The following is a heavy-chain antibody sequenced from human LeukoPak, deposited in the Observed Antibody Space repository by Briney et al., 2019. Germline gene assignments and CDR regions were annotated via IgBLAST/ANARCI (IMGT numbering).Heavy chain of an antibody. CDR1: GFTFSSYG. V-gene: IGHV3-30*18. CDR2: ISYDGSNK. Sequence: GGSLRLSCAASGFTFSSYGMHWVRQAPGKGLEWVAVISYDGSNKYYADSVKGRFTISRDNSENTLYLQMNSLRAEDTAVYYCAKAGPRSGGYSFDFDYWGQGTLVTVSS. J-gene: IGHJ4*02. D-gene: IGHD5-18*01. CDR3: AKAGPRSGGYSFDFDY.